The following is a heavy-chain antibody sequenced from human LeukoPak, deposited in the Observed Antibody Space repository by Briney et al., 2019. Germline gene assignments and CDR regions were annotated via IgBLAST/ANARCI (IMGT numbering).Heavy chain of an antibody. CDR2: IWYDGSNK. J-gene: IGHJ6*02. V-gene: IGHV3-33*01. CDR3: ARGRWDTGGLHGLDV. Sequence: SGGSLRLSCVVSGFTFSTYWMSWVRKAPGKGLEWVAVIWYDGSNKYYADSVKGRFTISRDNSQNTLYLQGNNLRAEDTAVYCCARGRWDTGGLHGLDVWGQGTTVTVSS. D-gene: IGHD2-8*02. CDR1: GFTFSTYW.